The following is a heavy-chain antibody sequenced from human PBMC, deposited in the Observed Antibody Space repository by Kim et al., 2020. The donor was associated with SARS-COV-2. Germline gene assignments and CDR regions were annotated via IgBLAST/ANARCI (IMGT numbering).Heavy chain of an antibody. CDR1: GGSISSGGYY. CDR3: ARGGGTTEDY. D-gene: IGHD3-16*01. CDR2: IYYSGST. Sequence: SETLSLTCTVSGGSISSGGYYWSWIRQHPGKGLEWIGYIYYSGSTYYNPSLKSRVTISVDTSKNQFSLKLSSVTAADTAVYYCARGGGTTEDYWGQGTLVTVSS. V-gene: IGHV4-31*03. J-gene: IGHJ4*02.